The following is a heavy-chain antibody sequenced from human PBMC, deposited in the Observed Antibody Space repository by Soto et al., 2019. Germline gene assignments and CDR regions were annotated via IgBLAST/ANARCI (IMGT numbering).Heavy chain of an antibody. CDR2: ISGGAGST. Sequence: PGGSLRLSCAASGFTLGSYAMSWVRQAPGKGLEWVSAISGGAGSTDYADSVKGRFTISRDNAKNSLFLQMNSLRADDTAVYYCARDIDNRDYYYGLDVWGQATTVTVSS. CDR3: ARDIDNRDYYYGLDV. J-gene: IGHJ6*01. CDR1: GFTLGSYA. D-gene: IGHD1-20*01. V-gene: IGHV3-23*01.